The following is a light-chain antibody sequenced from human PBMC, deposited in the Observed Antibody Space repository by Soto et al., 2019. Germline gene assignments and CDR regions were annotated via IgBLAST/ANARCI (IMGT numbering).Light chain of an antibody. V-gene: IGKV3-11*01. Sequence: EVVLTQSPATLSLSPGERATLSCRASQNIRSYLAWYQQKPGQAPRLLIYDASNRDTGIPARFSGSGSGTDFSLTISSLEPEDFAVYYCQQRSKWPPLTFGGGTKVEIK. CDR1: QNIRSY. CDR3: QQRSKWPPLT. J-gene: IGKJ4*02. CDR2: DAS.